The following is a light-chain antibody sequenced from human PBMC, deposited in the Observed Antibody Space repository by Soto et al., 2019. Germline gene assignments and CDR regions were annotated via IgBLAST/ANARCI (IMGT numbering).Light chain of an antibody. CDR3: QQSYSSLVYN. CDR1: QSISSW. V-gene: IGKV1-5*01. CDR2: DAS. J-gene: IGKJ2*01. Sequence: DIQMTQSPSTLSASVGDRVTITCRASQSISSWLAWYQQKPGKAPKLLIYDASSLESGVPSRFSGSGSGTDFTLTISSLQPEDAATYYCQQSYSSLVYNFGPGTKLEIK.